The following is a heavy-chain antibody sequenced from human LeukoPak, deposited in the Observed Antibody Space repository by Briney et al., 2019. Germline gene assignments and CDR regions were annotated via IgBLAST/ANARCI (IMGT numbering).Heavy chain of an antibody. Sequence: SETLPLTCTVSGGSISSYYWSWIRQPPGKGLEWIGYIYTSGSTNYNPSLKSRVTISVDTSKNQFSLKLSSVTAADTAVYYCARHVGASWFDPWGQGTLVTVSS. CDR2: IYTSGST. CDR3: ARHVGASWFDP. CDR1: GGSISSYY. J-gene: IGHJ5*02. V-gene: IGHV4-4*09. D-gene: IGHD3-16*01.